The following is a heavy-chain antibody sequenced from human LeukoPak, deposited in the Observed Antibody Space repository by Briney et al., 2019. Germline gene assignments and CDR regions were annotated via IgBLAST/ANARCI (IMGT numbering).Heavy chain of an antibody. D-gene: IGHD3-22*01. CDR3: ARGPYSYDSSGAFDI. J-gene: IGHJ3*02. V-gene: IGHV4-39*02. CDR1: GGSISSNSYY. CDR2: IYYSGST. Sequence: PSETLSLTCTVSGGSISSNSYYWGWIRQSPGKGLEWIGSIYYSGSTYYKPSLKSRLTISVDTSKNHFSLKLSSVTAADTAVYFCARGPYSYDSSGAFDIWGQGTMVTVSS.